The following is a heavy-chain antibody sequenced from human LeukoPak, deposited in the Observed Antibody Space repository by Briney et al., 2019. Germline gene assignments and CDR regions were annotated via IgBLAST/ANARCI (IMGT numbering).Heavy chain of an antibody. Sequence: GGSLRLSCAVSGFTFTDTYMTWIRQAPGKGLESLSYISSSSSTIYYADSVKGRFTISRDNAKNSLYLQMNSLRAEDTAVYYCARDYYDSNYYYYMDVWGKGTTVTVSS. CDR2: ISSSSSTI. J-gene: IGHJ6*03. V-gene: IGHV3-11*04. CDR3: ARDYYDSNYYYYMDV. CDR1: GFTFTDTY. D-gene: IGHD3-22*01.